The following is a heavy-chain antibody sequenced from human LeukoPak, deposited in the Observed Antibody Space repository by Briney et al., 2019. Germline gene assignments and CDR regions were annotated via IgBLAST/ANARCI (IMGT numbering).Heavy chain of an antibody. Sequence: EASVKVSCKASGYTLRNYDISWVRQAPGQGLEWMGWISVYNGNTNYAQKFQGRVTMTTDTSTSTAYMELRSLRSEDTAVYYCARERTYRDWFDPWGQGTLVTVSS. CDR2: ISVYNGNT. CDR1: GYTLRNYD. V-gene: IGHV1-18*01. CDR3: ARERTYRDWFDP. J-gene: IGHJ5*02. D-gene: IGHD1-1*01.